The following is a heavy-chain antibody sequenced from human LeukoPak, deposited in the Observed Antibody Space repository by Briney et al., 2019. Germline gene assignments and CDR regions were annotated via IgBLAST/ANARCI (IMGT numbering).Heavy chain of an antibody. Sequence: GGSLRLSCAASGFTFASDWMSWVRQAPGKGLEWVANINQGGSEKFYVDAVKGRFTISRDNAKNSLYLQMNSLRVEDTAVYFCARYYDSVSDRFDVWGQGTLVTVSS. J-gene: IGHJ5*02. CDR2: INQGGSEK. CDR3: ARYYDSVSDRFDV. D-gene: IGHD3-22*01. V-gene: IGHV3-7*01. CDR1: GFTFASDW.